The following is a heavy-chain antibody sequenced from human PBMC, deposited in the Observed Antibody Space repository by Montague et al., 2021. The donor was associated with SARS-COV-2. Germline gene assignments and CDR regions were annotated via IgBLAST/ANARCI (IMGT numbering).Heavy chain of an antibody. D-gene: IGHD2-2*01. Sequence: SETLSLTCTVSGGSISSRGYYWGWIRQSPGKGLEWIGSISYAGRTYYNPSLRSRVSFSMDTSKNHFSLSLNSVTAADTAVYFCARQLPSYCSNIKCYPYYFDVWGQGALVTVSS. CDR2: ISYAGRT. J-gene: IGHJ4*02. CDR3: ARQLPSYCSNIKCYPYYFDV. CDR1: GGSISSRGYY. V-gene: IGHV4-39*01.